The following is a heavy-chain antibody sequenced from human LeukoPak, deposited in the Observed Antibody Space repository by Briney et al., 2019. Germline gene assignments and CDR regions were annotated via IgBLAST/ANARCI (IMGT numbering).Heavy chain of an antibody. Sequence: ASVKVSCKAPGYIFTNYAIHWVRQAPGQRLEWMGWINAGNGKAKYSQKFQGRVTITRDTSASTAYMELSSLRSEDTAVYYCARDLASSSWYYYYYGMDVWGQGTTVTVSS. CDR1: GYIFTNYA. V-gene: IGHV1-3*01. CDR2: INAGNGKA. J-gene: IGHJ6*02. CDR3: ARDLASSSWYYYYYGMDV. D-gene: IGHD6-13*01.